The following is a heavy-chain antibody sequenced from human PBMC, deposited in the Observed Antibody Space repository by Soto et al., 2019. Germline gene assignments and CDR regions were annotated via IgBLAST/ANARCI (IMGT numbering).Heavy chain of an antibody. CDR2: ISYDGSNK. CDR1: GFTFRSYA. J-gene: IGHJ6*02. V-gene: IGHV3-30-3*01. CDR3: ASNGGYDYYYYYGMDV. D-gene: IGHD5-12*01. Sequence: GGSLRLSCAASGFTFRSYAMHWVRQAPGKGLEWVAVISYDGSNKYYADSVKGRFTISRDNSKNTLYLQMNSLRAEDTAVYYCASNGGYDYYYYYGMDVWGQGTTVTVSS.